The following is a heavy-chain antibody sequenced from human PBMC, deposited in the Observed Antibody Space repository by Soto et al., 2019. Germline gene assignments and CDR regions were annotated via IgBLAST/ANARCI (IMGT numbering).Heavy chain of an antibody. Sequence: EVQLLESGGGLVQPGGSLRLSCAASGFTFSSYAMSWVRQAPGKGLEWVSAISGSGGSTYYADSVKGRFTISRDNSKNTLYLQLNSLRAEDTAVYYCAKDGQWLVLGYYFDYWGQGTLVTVSS. J-gene: IGHJ4*02. V-gene: IGHV3-23*01. CDR1: GFTFSSYA. D-gene: IGHD6-19*01. CDR3: AKDGQWLVLGYYFDY. CDR2: ISGSGGST.